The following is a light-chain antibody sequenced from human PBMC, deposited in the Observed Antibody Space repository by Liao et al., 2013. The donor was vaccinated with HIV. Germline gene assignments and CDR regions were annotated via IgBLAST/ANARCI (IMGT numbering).Light chain of an antibody. CDR2: QDD. J-gene: IGLJ3*02. V-gene: IGLV3-1*01. Sequence: SYELTQSRSVSVSPGQTVTIICSGDRLWNKYVSWYQQKPGQSPKLVIYQDDKRPSGVPARFSGSNSGNTATLTISRVEAGDEADYYCQVWDSSSNQGVFGGGTKLTVL. CDR3: QVWDSSSNQGV. CDR1: RLWNKY.